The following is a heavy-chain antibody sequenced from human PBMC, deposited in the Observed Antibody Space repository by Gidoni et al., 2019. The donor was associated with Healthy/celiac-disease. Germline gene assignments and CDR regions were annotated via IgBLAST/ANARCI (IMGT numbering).Heavy chain of an antibody. CDR3: ARDPGRFSDKTFLRDGYNAASDY. D-gene: IGHD5-12*01. J-gene: IGHJ4*02. V-gene: IGHV3-7*04. CDR1: GFTFSSYW. CDR2: IKQDGSEK. Sequence: EVQLVESGGGLVQPGGSLRLSCAASGFTFSSYWMSWVRQAPGKGLEWVANIKQDGSEKYYVDSVKGRFTISRDNAKNSLYLQMNSLRAEDTAVYYCARDPGRFSDKTFLRDGYNAASDYWGQGTLVTVSS.